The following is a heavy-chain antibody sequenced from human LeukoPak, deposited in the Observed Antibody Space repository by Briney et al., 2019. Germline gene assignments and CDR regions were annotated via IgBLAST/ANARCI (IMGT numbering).Heavy chain of an antibody. J-gene: IGHJ4*02. CDR1: GGSISGYY. CDR2: IYYTGNT. Sequence: SETLSLTCTVSGGSISGYYWSWIRQPPGKGLELIGHIYYTGNTVYNPSLKSRATILLDTSENQFSLKLRSVTTADTAVYYCARYRPSESRSGEVTSLDYWGQGTLITVSS. V-gene: IGHV4-59*01. D-gene: IGHD3-3*01. CDR3: ARYRPSESRSGEVTSLDY.